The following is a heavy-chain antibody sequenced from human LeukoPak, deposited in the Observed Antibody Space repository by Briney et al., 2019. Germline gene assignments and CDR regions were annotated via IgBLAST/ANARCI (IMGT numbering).Heavy chain of an antibody. Sequence: GGSQTLSCAASGFTFLRHGMTWFRQAPGKGLEWVSGISASGGATYYADSVKGRFTISRDNSKNTLYLQMNSLKAEDAALYYCARDSGDFWSGYLDYWGQGTLVTVSS. V-gene: IGHV3-23*01. J-gene: IGHJ4*02. CDR2: ISASGGAT. CDR3: ARDSGDFWSGYLDY. D-gene: IGHD3-3*01. CDR1: GFTFLRHG.